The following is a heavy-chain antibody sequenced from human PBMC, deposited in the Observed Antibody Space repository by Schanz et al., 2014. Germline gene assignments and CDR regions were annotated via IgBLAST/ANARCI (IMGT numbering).Heavy chain of an antibody. V-gene: IGHV3-21*01. CDR2: VSRSTPDI. CDR1: GFTFSSYS. Sequence: EVQLVESGGGLVKPGGSLRLSCTASGFTFSSYSMNWVRQAPGKGLEWVSYVSRSTPDIYYADSVKGRFTISRDSSKNTLYLQMNSLRPEDTAVYYCARGGPAYYFDDWGQGTLVTVSS. J-gene: IGHJ4*02. CDR3: ARGGPAYYFDD.